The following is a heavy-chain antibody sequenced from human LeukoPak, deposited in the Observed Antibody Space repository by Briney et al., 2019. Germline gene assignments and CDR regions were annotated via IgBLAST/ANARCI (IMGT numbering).Heavy chain of an antibody. CDR3: ARGKKYQLLMTFDY. J-gene: IGHJ4*02. Sequence: GGSLRLSCAASGFTFSSYWMSWVRQAPGKGLEWVANIKQDGSEKYYVDSMKGRFTISRDNAKNSLYLQMNSLRAEDTAVYYCARGKKYQLLMTFDYWGQGTLVTVSS. CDR1: GFTFSSYW. CDR2: IKQDGSEK. D-gene: IGHD2-2*01. V-gene: IGHV3-7*03.